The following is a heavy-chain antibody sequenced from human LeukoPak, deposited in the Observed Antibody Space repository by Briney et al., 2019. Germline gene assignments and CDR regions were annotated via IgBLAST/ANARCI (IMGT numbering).Heavy chain of an antibody. Sequence: SGGSLRLSCAASGFTFTSYGMSWVRQAPGKGLEWVSVISGSGGSTFYADSVKGRFTISRDNSKNTLYLQMNSLRAEDTAVYYCAKAVGDRHYYYYGMDVWGQGTTVTVSS. V-gene: IGHV3-23*01. J-gene: IGHJ6*02. CDR3: AKAVGDRHYYYYGMDV. CDR2: ISGSGGST. CDR1: GFTFTSYG. D-gene: IGHD4-17*01.